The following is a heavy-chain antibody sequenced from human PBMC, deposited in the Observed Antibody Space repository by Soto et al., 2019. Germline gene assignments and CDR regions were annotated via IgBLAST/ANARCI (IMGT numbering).Heavy chain of an antibody. J-gene: IGHJ6*02. V-gene: IGHV4-59*01. D-gene: IGHD3-22*01. CDR3: ARAVVVGAGNHTYYYYGMDV. CDR1: GGSFSGYY. CDR2: VYYSGST. Sequence: NPSETLSLTCTVSGGSFSGYYWSWIRQPPGNGLEWLGYVYYSGSTAYNPSLKSRVTISIDTAKNQFSLKLTSVTAADAAVSYCARAVVVGAGNHTYYYYGMDVWGQGTTVTVSS.